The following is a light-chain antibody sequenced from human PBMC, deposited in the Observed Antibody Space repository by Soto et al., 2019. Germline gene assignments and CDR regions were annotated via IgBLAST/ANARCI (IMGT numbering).Light chain of an antibody. V-gene: IGKV3-20*01. CDR3: QQYGSSRLT. CDR2: ETS. Sequence: EILLTQSPGTLSLSPGERATLSCRASQRVSSTYLAWYQQKPGQAPRLLIYETSIRAPGIPDRFSGSGSGTDFTLTISRLEPEDFAVYYCQQYGSSRLTFGGGTKVDI. CDR1: QRVSSTY. J-gene: IGKJ4*01.